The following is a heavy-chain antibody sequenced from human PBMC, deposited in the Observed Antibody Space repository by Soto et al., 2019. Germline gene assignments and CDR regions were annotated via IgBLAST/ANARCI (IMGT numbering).Heavy chain of an antibody. CDR3: ARALPRLLNYFGSGSYYGY. D-gene: IGHD3-10*01. Sequence: GASVKVSCKASGYTFTNYDINWVRQATGQGLEWMGWMNPNSGNTGYAQKFQGRVTMTRNTSISTAYMELASLRSEDTAVYYCARALPRLLNYFGSGSYYGYWGQGTLVTVSS. V-gene: IGHV1-8*01. CDR1: GYTFTNYD. J-gene: IGHJ4*02. CDR2: MNPNSGNT.